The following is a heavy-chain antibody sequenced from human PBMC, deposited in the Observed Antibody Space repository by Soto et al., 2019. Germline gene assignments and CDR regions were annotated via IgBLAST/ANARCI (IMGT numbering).Heavy chain of an antibody. D-gene: IGHD3-9*01. CDR3: ARSLRYFDWSNEDYYYYGMDV. Sequence: TSVTMSVTCSVAGGNIIGGGCYWSWKKKPPGKGLEWIGYIYYSGSTYYNPSLKSRVTISVDTSKNQFSLKLSSVTAADTAVYYCARSLRYFDWSNEDYYYYGMDVWGQGTTVTVSS. J-gene: IGHJ6*02. CDR2: IYYSGST. V-gene: IGHV4-30-4*01. CDR1: GGNIIGGGCY.